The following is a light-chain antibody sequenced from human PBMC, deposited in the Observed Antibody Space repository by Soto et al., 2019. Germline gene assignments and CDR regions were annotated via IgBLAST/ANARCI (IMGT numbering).Light chain of an antibody. CDR2: EVS. Sequence: QSVLTQPASVSGSLGQSITISCTGTSTDFGGQNYVSWYQQHPGRAPKLILYEVSNRPSGVSNRFSGSKSGNTASLTISGLQSDDVADYYCSSYTDGVTLEVFGPGTKLTVL. J-gene: IGLJ1*01. CDR1: STDFGGQNY. CDR3: SSYTDGVTLEV. V-gene: IGLV2-14*01.